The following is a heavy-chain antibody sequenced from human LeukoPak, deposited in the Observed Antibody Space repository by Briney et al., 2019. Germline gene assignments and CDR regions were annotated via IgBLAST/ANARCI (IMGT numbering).Heavy chain of an antibody. CDR1: GFTLSAYR. V-gene: IGHV3-74*01. Sequence: GGSLRLSCAASGFTLSAYRMFWVRQAPGKGLVWVSGVNTDGSNTYYADSVKGRFTISRDNSKNTLYLQMNSLRAEDTAMYYCAKDEVVRGLVIRFDYWGQGTLVTVSS. CDR2: VNTDGSNT. J-gene: IGHJ4*02. CDR3: AKDEVVRGLVIRFDY. D-gene: IGHD3-10*01.